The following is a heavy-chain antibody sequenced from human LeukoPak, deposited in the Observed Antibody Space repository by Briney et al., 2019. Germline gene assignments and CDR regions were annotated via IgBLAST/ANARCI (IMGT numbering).Heavy chain of an antibody. Sequence: GGSLRLSCAASGFTFSGYSMNWVRQAPGKGLEWVSVIYSGGSTYYADSVKGRFTISRDNSKNTLYLQMNSLRAEDTAVYYCARTRPGYSSGSGAFDIWGQGTMVTVSS. J-gene: IGHJ3*02. CDR1: GFTFSGYS. D-gene: IGHD6-19*01. CDR3: ARTRPGYSSGSGAFDI. CDR2: IYSGGST. V-gene: IGHV3-66*01.